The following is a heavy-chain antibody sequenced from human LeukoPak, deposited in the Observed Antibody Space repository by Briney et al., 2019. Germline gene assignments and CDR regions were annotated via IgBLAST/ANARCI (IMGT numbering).Heavy chain of an antibody. J-gene: IGHJ4*02. V-gene: IGHV3-53*03. Sequence: GGSLRLSCAASGFTVSRNYMSWVRQAPGKGLEWVSVIYTDGSTYCADSVKGRFTISRDNSKNTLYLQMNSLRAEDTAVYYCARDYGDYWGQGTLVTVSS. CDR3: ARDYGDY. D-gene: IGHD3-10*01. CDR2: IYTDGST. CDR1: GFTVSRNY.